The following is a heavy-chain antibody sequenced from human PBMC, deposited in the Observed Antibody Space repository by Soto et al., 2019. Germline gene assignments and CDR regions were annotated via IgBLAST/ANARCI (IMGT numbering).Heavy chain of an antibody. CDR3: ARDDGDYRAYFDT. J-gene: IGHJ4*02. CDR2: IYSDGTT. D-gene: IGHD4-17*01. Sequence: EMQLVQSGGGLIQPGGSLRLSCAASGFTVRYNYMSWVRQAPGRGLEWVSVIYSDGTTYYADSLKGRFTISRDKSENTLYLQTNSLRAEHTALYYCARDDGDYRAYFDTRGQGTLVTVSS. CDR1: GFTVRYNY. V-gene: IGHV3-53*01.